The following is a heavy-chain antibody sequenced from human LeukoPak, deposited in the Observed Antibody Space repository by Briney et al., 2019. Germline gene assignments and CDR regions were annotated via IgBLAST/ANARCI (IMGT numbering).Heavy chain of an antibody. Sequence: SETLSLTCTVSGGSISSSSYYWGWIRQPPGKGLEWIGSIYYSGSTYYNPSLKSRVTISVDKSKNQFSLKLSSVTAADTAVYYCARGWTRKAVAGTFEFDYWGQGTLVTVSS. CDR1: GGSISSSSYY. V-gene: IGHV4-39*07. D-gene: IGHD6-19*01. J-gene: IGHJ4*02. CDR2: IYYSGST. CDR3: ARGWTRKAVAGTFEFDY.